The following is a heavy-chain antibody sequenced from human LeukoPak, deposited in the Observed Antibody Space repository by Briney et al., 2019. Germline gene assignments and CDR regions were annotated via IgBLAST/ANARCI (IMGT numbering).Heavy chain of an antibody. Sequence: GGSLTLSCAVSGFTFSSYAMHWVRHAPGKGLEWVAVISYDGSNKYYADSVKGRFTLSRDNSKHTLYLQKNRLRAEDTAVYYCAREGGYYDILTGYYLFDYWGQGTLVTVSS. CDR3: AREGGYYDILTGYYLFDY. CDR1: GFTFSSYA. D-gene: IGHD3-9*01. V-gene: IGHV3-30-3*01. CDR2: ISYDGSNK. J-gene: IGHJ4*02.